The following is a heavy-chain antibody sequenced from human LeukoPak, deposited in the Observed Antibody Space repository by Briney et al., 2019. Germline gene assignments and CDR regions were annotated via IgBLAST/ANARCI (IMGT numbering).Heavy chain of an antibody. J-gene: IGHJ4*02. V-gene: IGHV3-30*02. D-gene: IGHD3-9*01. CDR2: IRYDGSNK. Sequence: GGSLRLSCAASGFTFSSYGMHWVRQAPGKGLEWVAFIRYDGSNKYYADSVKGRFTISRDNAKKSLYLQMNRLGAEDTAVYFCARADTSDILTGYSDYWGQGTLVTVSS. CDR1: GFTFSSYG. CDR3: ARADTSDILTGYSDY.